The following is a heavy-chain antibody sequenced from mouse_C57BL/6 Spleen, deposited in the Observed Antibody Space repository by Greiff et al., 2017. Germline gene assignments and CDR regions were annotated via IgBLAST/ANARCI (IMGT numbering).Heavy chain of an antibody. CDR3: TSGHTVVHAIHS. CDR2: IDPENGDT. V-gene: IGHV14-4*01. J-gene: IGHJ4*01. CDR1: GFNIKDDY. Sequence: EVQLQQSGPELVRPGVSVKLSCTASGFNIKDDYMHWVKQRPEQGLEWIGGIDPENGDTEYDSKFQGKATITADTSSNTAYLQLSSLPSEHTAVFYCTSGHTVVHAIHSWGQGTSHPVSS. D-gene: IGHD1-1*01.